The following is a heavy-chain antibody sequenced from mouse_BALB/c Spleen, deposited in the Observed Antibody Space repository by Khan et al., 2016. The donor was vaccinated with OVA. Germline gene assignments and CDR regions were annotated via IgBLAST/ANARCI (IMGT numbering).Heavy chain of an antibody. CDR2: IRNKANGYTQ. CDR1: GFTFTDYY. J-gene: IGHJ4*01. V-gene: IGHV7-3*02. CDR3: ARYNPYAMDY. Sequence: EVELVESGGGLVQPGGSLRLSCATSGFTFTDYYMSWVRQPPGKALEWLGFIRNKANGYTQEYSASVKGRFTISRDNSQIILYLQITTLRAEDSATYYCARYNPYAMDYGGQGTSVTGSS.